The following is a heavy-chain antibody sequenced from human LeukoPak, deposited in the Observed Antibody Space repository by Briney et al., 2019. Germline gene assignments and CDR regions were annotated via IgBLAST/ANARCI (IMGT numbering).Heavy chain of an antibody. J-gene: IGHJ3*01. Sequence: SETLSLTCTVSGGSITSYYWTWIRQPPGKGLEWIGYIYTSGSTSYNPSLKSRVTISIDTSNNQFSLKLSSVTAADTAVYYCVSSRYCSSNACNRFYNGNEVFDFGGKGTMATVFS. D-gene: IGHD2-2*01. CDR1: GGSITSYY. CDR3: VSSRYCSSNACNRFYNGNEVFDF. CDR2: IYTSGST. V-gene: IGHV4-4*09.